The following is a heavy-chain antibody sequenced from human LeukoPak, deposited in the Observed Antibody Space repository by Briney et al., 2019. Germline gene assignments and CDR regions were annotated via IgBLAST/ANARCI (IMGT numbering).Heavy chain of an antibody. D-gene: IGHD5-12*01. CDR1: GGSISSYY. V-gene: IGHV4-4*07. J-gene: IGHJ3*02. Sequence: PSETLSLTCTVSGGSISSYYWSWIRQPAGKGLEWIGRIYTSGSTNYNPSLKSRVTMSVDTSKNQFSLKLSSVTAADTAVYYCAGGGRGMATIFSAFDIWGQGTMVTVSS. CDR2: IYTSGST. CDR3: AGGGRGMATIFSAFDI.